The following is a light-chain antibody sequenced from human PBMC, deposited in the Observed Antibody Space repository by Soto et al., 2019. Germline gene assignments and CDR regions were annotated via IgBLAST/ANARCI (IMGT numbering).Light chain of an antibody. J-gene: IGLJ3*02. Sequence: QSVLTQPPSLSAAPGQRFTISCSGSSSNIGSNYVSWYQHLPGAAPKLLIYDNDRRPSGIPDRFSGSKSGTSATLGITGLQTGDEADYYCGTWDTSLSAVVLGGGTKLTVL. CDR1: SSNIGSNY. V-gene: IGLV1-51*01. CDR3: GTWDTSLSAVV. CDR2: DND.